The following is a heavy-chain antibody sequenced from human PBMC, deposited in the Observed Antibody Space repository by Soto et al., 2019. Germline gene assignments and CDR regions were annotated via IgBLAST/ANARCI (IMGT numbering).Heavy chain of an antibody. J-gene: IGHJ5*02. CDR3: ARPRYFDWLAQEFNWFDP. CDR2: ISYSGNT. Sequence: SETLSLTCAISGWSFSSYYWGWIRQPPGKGLEWVGSISYSGNTYYNPSLKSRVTISIDTSKNQFSLKLTSVTAADTALYYCARPRYFDWLAQEFNWFDPWGQGTLVTVSS. CDR1: GWSFSSYY. D-gene: IGHD3-9*01. V-gene: IGHV4-39*01.